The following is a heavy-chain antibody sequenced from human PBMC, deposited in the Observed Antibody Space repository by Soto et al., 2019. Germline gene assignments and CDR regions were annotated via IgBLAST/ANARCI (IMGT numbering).Heavy chain of an antibody. Sequence: SETLSLTCSVSGGSINSSSYFWGWVRQPPGKGLEWIGSIYYSGSTYYNPSLRSRVTISVDTSKNQFSLKLSSATAADTAVFYCARHYSSGSRNWFDPWGQGTLVTVSS. J-gene: IGHJ5*02. D-gene: IGHD6-19*01. CDR1: GGSINSSSYF. CDR3: ARHYSSGSRNWFDP. CDR2: IYYSGST. V-gene: IGHV4-39*01.